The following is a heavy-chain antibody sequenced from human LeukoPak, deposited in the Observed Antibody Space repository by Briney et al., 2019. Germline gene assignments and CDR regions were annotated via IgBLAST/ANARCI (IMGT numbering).Heavy chain of an antibody. CDR3: ARHLRYSSSFNWFDP. J-gene: IGHJ5*02. CDR2: IYYSGST. CDR1: GGSISSSSYY. Sequence: SETLSLTCTVSGGSISSSSYYWGWIRQPPGKGLEWIGSIYYSGSTYYNPSLKSRVTISVDTSKNQFSLKLSSVTAADTAVYYCARHLRYSSSFNWFDPWGQGTLVTVSS. D-gene: IGHD6-6*01. V-gene: IGHV4-39*01.